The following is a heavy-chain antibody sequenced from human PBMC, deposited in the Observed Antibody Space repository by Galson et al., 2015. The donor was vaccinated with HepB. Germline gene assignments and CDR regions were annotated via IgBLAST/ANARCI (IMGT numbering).Heavy chain of an antibody. CDR2: IYPGDSDT. CDR3: ARHVVPAAIDYYYYMGV. V-gene: IGHV5-51*01. J-gene: IGHJ6*03. D-gene: IGHD2-2*02. Sequence: QSGAEVKKPGESLKISCKGSGYSFTSYWIGWVRQMPGKGLEWMGVIYPGDSDTRYSPSFQGQVTISADKSISTAYLQWSSLKASDTAMYYCARHVVPAAIDYYYYMGVWGKGTTVTVSS. CDR1: GYSFTSYW.